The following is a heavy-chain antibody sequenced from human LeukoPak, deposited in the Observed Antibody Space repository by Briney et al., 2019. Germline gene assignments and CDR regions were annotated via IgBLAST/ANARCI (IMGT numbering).Heavy chain of an antibody. CDR2: IYTSGST. D-gene: IGHD6-13*01. Sequence: PSETLSLTCTVSGGSISSYYRSWIRQPAGKGLEWIGRIYTSGSTNYNPSLKSRVTMSVDTSKNQFSLKLSSVTAADTAVYYCARDNRYSSSWYGMDVWGQGTTVTVSS. CDR1: GGSISSYY. CDR3: ARDNRYSSSWYGMDV. V-gene: IGHV4-4*07. J-gene: IGHJ6*02.